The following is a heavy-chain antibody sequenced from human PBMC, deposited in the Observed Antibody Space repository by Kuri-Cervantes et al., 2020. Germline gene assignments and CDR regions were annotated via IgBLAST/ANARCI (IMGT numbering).Heavy chain of an antibody. CDR2: IYPGDSDT. J-gene: IGHJ4*02. V-gene: IGHV5-51*01. CDR1: GYSFTSYW. CDR3: ARSYAVETAGSGYLDY. D-gene: IGHD5-18*01. Sequence: KVSCKGSGYSFTSYWIGWVRQMPGKGLEWMGIIYPGDSDTRYSPSFQGQVTISADKSISTAYLQWSSLKASDTAMYYCARSYAVETAGSGYLDYWGQGTLVTVSS.